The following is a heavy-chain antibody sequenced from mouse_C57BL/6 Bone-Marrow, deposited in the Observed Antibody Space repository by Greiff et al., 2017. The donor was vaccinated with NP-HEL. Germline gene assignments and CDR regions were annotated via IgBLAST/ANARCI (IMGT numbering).Heavy chain of an antibody. Sequence: DVKLVESGGDLVKPGGSLKLSCAASGFTFSSYGMSWVRQTPDKRLEWVATISSGGSYTYYPDSVKGRFTISRDNAKNTLYLQMTSLRSEDTAMYYCARGDGYYDYWGQGTTLTVSS. V-gene: IGHV5-6*02. J-gene: IGHJ2*01. CDR2: ISSGGSYT. CDR3: ARGDGYYDY. D-gene: IGHD2-3*01. CDR1: GFTFSSYG.